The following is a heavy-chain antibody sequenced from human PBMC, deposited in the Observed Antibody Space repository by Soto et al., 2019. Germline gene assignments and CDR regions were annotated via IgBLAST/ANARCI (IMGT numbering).Heavy chain of an antibody. CDR2: ITASGDAT. CDR1: GFTFSSYA. J-gene: IGHJ4*02. V-gene: IGHV3-23*01. D-gene: IGHD2-15*01. CDR3: AKGTLRWCRGGTCYPFDS. Sequence: EVQLLESGGGLEQPGGSLRLSCAASGFTFSSYAMTWVRQAPGKGLECVSVITASGDATAYADSVKGRFTMSRDNSKNTLFLQMNSLRVEDTAVYYCAKGTLRWCRGGTCYPFDSWGQGTLVTVSS.